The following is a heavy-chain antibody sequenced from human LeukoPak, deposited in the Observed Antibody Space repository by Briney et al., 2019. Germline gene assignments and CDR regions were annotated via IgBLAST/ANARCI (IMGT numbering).Heavy chain of an antibody. Sequence: QSGGSLRLSCAASGFTFSSYAMHWVRQAPGKGLEWVAVITYDGNNEYYADSVKGRFTISRDNSKNTLYLQMNSLRTEDTAVYYCARGDIVVVPAVNWFDPWGQGTLVTVSS. V-gene: IGHV3-30-3*01. D-gene: IGHD2-2*01. J-gene: IGHJ5*02. CDR2: ITYDGNNE. CDR3: ARGDIVVVPAVNWFDP. CDR1: GFTFSSYA.